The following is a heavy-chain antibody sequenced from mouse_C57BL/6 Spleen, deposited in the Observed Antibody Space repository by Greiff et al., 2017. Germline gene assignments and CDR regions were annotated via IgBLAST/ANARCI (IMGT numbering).Heavy chain of an antibody. CDR2: INPNNGGT. V-gene: IGHV1-26*01. J-gene: IGHJ3*01. D-gene: IGHD2-3*01. CDR3: ARPLYDGSFAY. CDR1: GYTFTDYY. Sequence: VQLHQSGPELVKPGASVKISCKASGYTFTDYYMNWVKQSHGKSLEWIGDINPNNGGTSYNQKFKGKATLTVDKSSSTAYMELRSLTSEDSAVYYCARPLYDGSFAYWGQGTLVTVSA.